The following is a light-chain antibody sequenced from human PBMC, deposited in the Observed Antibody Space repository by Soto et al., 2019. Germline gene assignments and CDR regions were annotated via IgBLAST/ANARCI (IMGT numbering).Light chain of an antibody. CDR2: FGS. J-gene: IGKJ1*01. V-gene: IGKV2-28*01. CDR1: QSLLQSNGYNY. Sequence: DIVMTQSPLSLPVNPGEPASISCSSSQSLLQSNGYNYLDWYLQKPGQTPQLLIYFGSYRASGVPDRFSGSGLGTDFTLKIRRVEAEDVGVYYCMQSQQSPPTFGQGTKVDIK. CDR3: MQSQQSPPT.